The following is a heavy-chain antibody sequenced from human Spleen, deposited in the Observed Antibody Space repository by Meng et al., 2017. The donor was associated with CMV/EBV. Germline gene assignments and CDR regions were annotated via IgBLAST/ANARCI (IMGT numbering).Heavy chain of an antibody. Sequence: ASVKVSCKASGYTFTSYYMHWVRQAPGQGLEWMGIINPSGGSTSYAQKFQGRVTMTRDTSTSTVYMELSSLRSDDTAVYYCARDIRPNDVWMDVWGQGTTVTVSS. J-gene: IGHJ6*02. D-gene: IGHD3-3*01. V-gene: IGHV1-46*01. CDR1: GYTFTSYY. CDR2: INPSGGST. CDR3: ARDIRPNDVWMDV.